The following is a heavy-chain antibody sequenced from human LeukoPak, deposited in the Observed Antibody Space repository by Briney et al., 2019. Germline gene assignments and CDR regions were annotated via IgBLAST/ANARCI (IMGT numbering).Heavy chain of an antibody. CDR1: GGSISSYY. V-gene: IGHV4-59*01. CDR3: ARDEYNWFDP. J-gene: IGHJ5*02. CDR2: IYYSGST. Sequence: SETLSLTCTVSGGSISSYYWSWIRQPPGKGLEWFGYIYYSGSTNYNPSLKSRVTISVDTSKNQFSLKLSSVTAADTAVYYCARDEYNWFDPWGQGTLVTVSS.